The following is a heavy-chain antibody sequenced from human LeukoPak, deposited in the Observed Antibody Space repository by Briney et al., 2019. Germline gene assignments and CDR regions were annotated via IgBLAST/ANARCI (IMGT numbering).Heavy chain of an antibody. D-gene: IGHD3-10*01. CDR1: GFTHSNYA. Sequence: GGSLRLSCAASGFTHSNYAMQLVRQATGKGLEWVAIISYDGSDKYYADSVKGRFTISRDNSKNTLYLQMNSLRAEDTAVYYCADYGSGSCDWGQGTLVTVSS. CDR2: ISYDGSDK. J-gene: IGHJ4*02. CDR3: ADYGSGSCD. V-gene: IGHV3-30-3*01.